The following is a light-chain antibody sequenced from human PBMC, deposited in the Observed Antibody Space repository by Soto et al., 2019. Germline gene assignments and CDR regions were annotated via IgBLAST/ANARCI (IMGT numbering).Light chain of an antibody. V-gene: IGLV2-14*01. CDR3: SSYASSSTIYV. CDR2: DVT. Sequence: QSALTQPASVSGSPGQSITISCTGTSSDIGDYNYVSWYQQRPGKATKLMIYDVTNRPSGVSNRFSGSKSGSTASLTISGLQAEDEADYYCSSYASSSTIYVFGTGTKVTVL. CDR1: SSDIGDYNY. J-gene: IGLJ1*01.